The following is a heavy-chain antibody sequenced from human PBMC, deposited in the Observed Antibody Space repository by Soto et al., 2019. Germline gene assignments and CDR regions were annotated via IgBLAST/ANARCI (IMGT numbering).Heavy chain of an antibody. CDR2: IWGDGSDK. Sequence: PXGSLRLSCAASVFTFSLYAIHCVRHAPGKGLEWVAAIWGDGSDKKYADSVKGRFTVSRDNSKNKLYLQMNSLRDEDTAVYFCARSGDCTGTSCHIRGPFGSWGPGTLGSVSS. V-gene: IGHV3-33*01. CDR3: ARSGDCTGTSCHIRGPFGS. D-gene: IGHD2-8*02. CDR1: VFTFSLYA. J-gene: IGHJ5*02.